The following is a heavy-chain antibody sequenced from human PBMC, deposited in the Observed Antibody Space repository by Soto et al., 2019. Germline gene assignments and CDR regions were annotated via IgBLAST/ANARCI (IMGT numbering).Heavy chain of an antibody. V-gene: IGHV1-3*01. D-gene: IGHD3-10*01. CDR1: GYTFTSYA. CDR2: INAGNGNT. J-gene: IGHJ4*02. Sequence: QVKLVQSGAEVKKPGASVKVSCKASGYTFTSYAMHWVRQAPGQRLEWMGWINAGNGNTKYSQKFQGRVTITRDTCASTAYMELSSLRSEDTAVYYCAGGDYGSGRPYYWGQGTLVTVSS. CDR3: AGGDYGSGRPYY.